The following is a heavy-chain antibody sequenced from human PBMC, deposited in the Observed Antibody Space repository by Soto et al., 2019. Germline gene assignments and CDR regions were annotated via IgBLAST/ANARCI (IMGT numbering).Heavy chain of an antibody. Sequence: PGGSLRLSCAASGFTFSDYYMSWIRQAPGKGLEWVSYISSSGSTIYYADSVKGRFTISRDNAKNSLYLQMNSLRAEDTAVYYCAKGKCSGGSCYAAADYWGQGTLVTVSS. CDR3: AKGKCSGGSCYAAADY. J-gene: IGHJ4*02. V-gene: IGHV3-11*04. CDR2: ISSSGSTI. CDR1: GFTFSDYY. D-gene: IGHD2-15*01.